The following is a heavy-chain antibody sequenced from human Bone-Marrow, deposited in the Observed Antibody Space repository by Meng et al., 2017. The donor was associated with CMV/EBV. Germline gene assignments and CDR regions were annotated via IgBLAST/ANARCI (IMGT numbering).Heavy chain of an antibody. V-gene: IGHV1-18*01. CDR1: GYTFPSHG. D-gene: IGHD2-8*02. CDR2: ISPKNDNT. Sequence: ASVKVSCKASGYTFPSHGINWVRQAPGQGPVWMGWISPKNDNTNYSQNFQDRVTMTTDTSTRKVFMELRSLRSDDTAVYYCARGVSTIILVPEYGMDVWGQGTTVTVSS. CDR3: ARGVSTIILVPEYGMDV. J-gene: IGHJ6*02.